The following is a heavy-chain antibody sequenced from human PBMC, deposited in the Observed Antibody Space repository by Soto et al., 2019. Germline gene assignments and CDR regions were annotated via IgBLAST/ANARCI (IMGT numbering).Heavy chain of an antibody. D-gene: IGHD3-10*01. Sequence: GGSLRLSCAASGFTYSSYAMNWLRQAPGKGLEWLSAISGTGYNTYYADSLKGRFTISRDNSKNTLSLQMNSLRAEDTAVYYCARDRQFSHPRGGMDVWGQGCTVTVSS. V-gene: IGHV3-23*01. CDR3: ARDRQFSHPRGGMDV. CDR1: GFTYSSYA. J-gene: IGHJ6*02. CDR2: ISGTGYNT.